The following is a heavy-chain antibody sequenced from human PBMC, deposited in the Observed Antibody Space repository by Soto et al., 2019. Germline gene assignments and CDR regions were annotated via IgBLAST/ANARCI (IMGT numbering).Heavy chain of an antibody. CDR3: ATPLNWNYGRGAY. CDR1: GGSISSSSYY. J-gene: IGHJ4*02. Sequence: QLQLQESGPGLVKPSETLSLTCTVSGGSISSSSYYWGWSRQPPVKGLEWIGRIYYSGSTYYNPSLKSRVTISVDTSKNQFSLNLSTVPAAHTAVYYCATPLNWNYGRGAYWGQETLVTVS. D-gene: IGHD1-7*01. CDR2: IYYSGST. V-gene: IGHV4-39*01.